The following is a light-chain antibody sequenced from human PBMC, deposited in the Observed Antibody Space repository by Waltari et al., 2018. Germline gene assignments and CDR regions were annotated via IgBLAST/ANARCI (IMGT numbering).Light chain of an antibody. CDR1: LSNIERNT. V-gene: IGLV1-44*01. J-gene: IGLJ3*02. CDR3: AGWDDSLNGPV. CDR2: GDN. Sequence: QSVLTQPPSASGTTGQRVTISCSGSLSNIERNTVHSYRQLPGTAPTLLIYGDNQRPSGVPDRFSGSKSGTSASLAISGLQSADEADYYCAGWDDSLNGPVFGGGTKLTVL.